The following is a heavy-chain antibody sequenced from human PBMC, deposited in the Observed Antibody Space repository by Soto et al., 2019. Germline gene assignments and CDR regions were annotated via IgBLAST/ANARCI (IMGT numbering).Heavy chain of an antibody. V-gene: IGHV4-59*08. Sequence: SETLSLTCTVSGGSISSYYWGWIRQPPGKGLDWIGYVYYSGSTNYNPSLKSRVTISVDTSKNQFSLKVISVTAADTAVCYCARLRLEREANYYYGMDVWGQGTTVTVSS. CDR2: VYYSGST. D-gene: IGHD1-1*01. CDR1: GGSISSYY. CDR3: ARLRLEREANYYYGMDV. J-gene: IGHJ6*02.